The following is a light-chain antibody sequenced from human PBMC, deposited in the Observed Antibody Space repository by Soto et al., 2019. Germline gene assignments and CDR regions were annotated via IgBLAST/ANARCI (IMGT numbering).Light chain of an antibody. J-gene: IGLJ3*02. CDR1: SGDVGGYNY. Sequence: QSVLTQPASVSGSPGQSVTISCAGTSGDVGGYNYVSWYQQHPGKAPKLMIHAVTNRPSGVSNRFSGSKSGNTASLTISSLQAEDEADYYCQSYDSSFVMFGGGTKLTVL. CDR3: QSYDSSFVM. V-gene: IGLV2-14*01. CDR2: AVT.